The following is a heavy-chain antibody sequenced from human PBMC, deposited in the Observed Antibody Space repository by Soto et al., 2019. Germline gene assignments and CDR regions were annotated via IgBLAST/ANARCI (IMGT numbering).Heavy chain of an antibody. V-gene: IGHV1-58*01. J-gene: IGHJ3*02. CDR1: GFTFTSSA. CDR2: IAVGSGNT. Sequence: QMQLVQSGPEVKKPGTSVKVSCKASGFTFTSSAVQWVRQARGQRLEWIGWIAVGSGNTNYAQKFQERVTITRDMSTSTAYMELSSLRSEDTAVYYCAALLRDSSGYSYVGNAFDIWGQGTMVTVSS. CDR3: AALLRDSSGYSYVGNAFDI. D-gene: IGHD3-22*01.